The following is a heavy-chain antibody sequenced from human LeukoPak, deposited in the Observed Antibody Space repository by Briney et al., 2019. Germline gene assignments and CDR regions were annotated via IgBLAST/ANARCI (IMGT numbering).Heavy chain of an antibody. Sequence: ASVKVSCKASGYTFTSYGISWVRQAPGQGLEWMGWISAYNGNTSYAQKLQGRVTMTTDTSTSTAYMELRSLRSDDTAVYYCARDAFIAAAGTVDYWGQGTLVTVSS. CDR1: GYTFTSYG. CDR3: ARDAFIAAAGTVDY. CDR2: ISAYNGNT. V-gene: IGHV1-18*01. D-gene: IGHD6-13*01. J-gene: IGHJ4*02.